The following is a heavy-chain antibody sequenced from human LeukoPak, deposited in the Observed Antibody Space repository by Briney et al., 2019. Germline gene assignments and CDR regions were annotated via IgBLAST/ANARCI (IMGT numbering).Heavy chain of an antibody. V-gene: IGHV3-23*01. Sequence: GGSLRLSCAASGFTVSSNYMSWVRQAPGKRLEWVSAISASDPGTYYADSVKGRFTISRDNSKNTLFLQMNSLRAEDTAVYYCAKAPAASCIGSNCYHFDWWGQGTLVTVSS. CDR2: ISASDPGT. CDR3: AKAPAASCIGSNCYHFDW. D-gene: IGHD2-15*01. J-gene: IGHJ4*02. CDR1: GFTVSSNY.